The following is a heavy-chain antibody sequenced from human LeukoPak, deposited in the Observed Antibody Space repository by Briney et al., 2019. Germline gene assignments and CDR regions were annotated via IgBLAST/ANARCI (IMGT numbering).Heavy chain of an antibody. J-gene: IGHJ6*03. CDR1: GFTFDDYA. D-gene: IGHD2-8*01. CDR2: ISYDGSNK. CDR3: ARGNGLWPVYYYMDV. V-gene: IGHV3-30*04. Sequence: GGSLRLSCAASGFTFDDYAMHWVRQAPGKGLEWVAVISYDGSNKYYADSVKGRFTISRDNSKNTLYLQMNSLRAEDTAVYYCARGNGLWPVYYYMDVWGKGTTVTVSS.